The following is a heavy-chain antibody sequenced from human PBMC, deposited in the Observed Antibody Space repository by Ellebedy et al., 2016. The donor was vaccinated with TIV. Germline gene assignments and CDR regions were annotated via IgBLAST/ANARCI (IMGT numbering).Heavy chain of an antibody. CDR2: ISGSGDNT. J-gene: IGHJ3*02. CDR1: GFTFSNYA. CDR3: AKEDFSGGWYGDDAFDI. V-gene: IGHV3-23*01. D-gene: IGHD6-19*01. Sequence: GGSLRLSXAASGFTFSNYAMNWVRQAPGKGLEWVSAISGSGDNTYLADSVRGRFTISRDNSKNTLYLHMNSLRGEDTAVYHCAKEDFSGGWYGDDAFDIWGQGTMVTVFS.